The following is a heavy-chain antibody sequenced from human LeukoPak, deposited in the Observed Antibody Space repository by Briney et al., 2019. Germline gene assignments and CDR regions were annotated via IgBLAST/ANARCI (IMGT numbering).Heavy chain of an antibody. D-gene: IGHD3-22*01. CDR1: GGTFSSYA. CDR2: IIPIFGTA. Sequence: SVKVSCKASGGTFSSYAISWVRQAPGQGLEWMGGIIPIFGTANYAQKLQGRVTMTTDTSTSTAYMELRSLRSDDTAVYYCARNRIPYDSSGPFDYWGQGTLVTVSS. CDR3: ARNRIPYDSSGPFDY. V-gene: IGHV1-69*05. J-gene: IGHJ4*02.